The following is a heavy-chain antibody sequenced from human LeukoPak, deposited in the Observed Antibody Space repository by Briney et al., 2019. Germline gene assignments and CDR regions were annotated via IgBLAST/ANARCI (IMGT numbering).Heavy chain of an antibody. Sequence: GGSLRLSCAASGFTFSDHYVDWVRQAPGKGLEWVGRSRNKANDYTTEYAASVRGRFTISRDDLQNSLYLQMNSLRAEDTAVYYCAKAPIRGVTGGYFDYWGQGTLVTVSS. CDR1: GFTFSDHY. CDR2: SRNKANDYTT. J-gene: IGHJ4*02. V-gene: IGHV3-72*01. D-gene: IGHD3-10*01. CDR3: AKAPIRGVTGGYFDY.